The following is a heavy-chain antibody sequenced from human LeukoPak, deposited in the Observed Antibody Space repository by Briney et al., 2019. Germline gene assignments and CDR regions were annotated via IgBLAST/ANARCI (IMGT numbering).Heavy chain of an antibody. D-gene: IGHD3-10*01. CDR1: GYTFDSLG. CDR3: ARDYGNYYGSGFGDY. J-gene: IGHJ4*02. Sequence: ASVKVSCKVSGYTFDSLGITRVRQAPGQGLEWMGIINPSGGSTSYAQKFQGRVTMTRDTSTSTVYMELSSLRSEDTAVYYCARDYGNYYGSGFGDYWGQGTLVTVSS. CDR2: INPSGGST. V-gene: IGHV1-46*02.